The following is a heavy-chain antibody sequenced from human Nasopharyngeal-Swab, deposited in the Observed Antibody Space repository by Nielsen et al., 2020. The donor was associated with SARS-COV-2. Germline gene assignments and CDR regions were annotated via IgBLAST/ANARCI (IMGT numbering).Heavy chain of an antibody. CDR2: ISSSSSYI. CDR3: ARERGLWFGELLRDYYYYMDV. D-gene: IGHD3-10*01. V-gene: IGHV3-21*01. Sequence: GGSLRLSCAASGFTFSSYSMNWVRQAPGKGLEWVSSISSSSSYIYYADSVKGRFTISRDNAKNSLYLQMNSLRAEDTAVYYCARERGLWFGELLRDYYYYMDVWGKGTTVIVSS. CDR1: GFTFSSYS. J-gene: IGHJ6*03.